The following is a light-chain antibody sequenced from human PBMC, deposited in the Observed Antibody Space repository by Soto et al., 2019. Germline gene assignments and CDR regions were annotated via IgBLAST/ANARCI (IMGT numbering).Light chain of an antibody. J-gene: IGKJ4*01. CDR3: QKYNSAPLT. CDR1: QDIRDY. Sequence: DIQMTQSPSSLSASVGDRVTITCRASQDIRDYLAWYQQRPGKVPYLLISSASILRSGVPSRFSGSGSGTDFTLTISSLQPEDVATYYCQKYNSAPLTFGGGTKVEI. V-gene: IGKV1-27*01. CDR2: SAS.